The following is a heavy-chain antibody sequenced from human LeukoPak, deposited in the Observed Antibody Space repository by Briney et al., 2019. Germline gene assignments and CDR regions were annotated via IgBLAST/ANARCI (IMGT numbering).Heavy chain of an antibody. CDR2: IYYSGST. D-gene: IGHD6-19*01. J-gene: IGHJ4*02. CDR3: ARLMGIAEAPFDY. V-gene: IGHV4-39*07. Sequence: SETLSLTCTVSGGSISSSSYYWGWIRQPPGKGLEWIGSIYYSGSTYYNPSLKSRVTISVDTSKNQFYLKLSSVTAADTAVYYCARLMGIAEAPFDYWGQGTLVTVSS. CDR1: GGSISSSSYY.